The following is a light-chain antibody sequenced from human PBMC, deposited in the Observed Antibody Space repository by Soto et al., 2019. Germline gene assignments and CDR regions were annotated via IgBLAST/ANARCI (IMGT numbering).Light chain of an antibody. Sequence: QSVLTQPASVSGSPGQSITISCTGTSSDVGAYNYVSWYQQHPGKAPKLMIYDVGNRPSGVSNRFSGSKSGNTASLTISGLQAEDEADYYGSSYTTGSSYVFGTGTKVTVL. J-gene: IGLJ1*01. CDR3: SSYTTGSSYV. V-gene: IGLV2-14*01. CDR2: DVG. CDR1: SSDVGAYNY.